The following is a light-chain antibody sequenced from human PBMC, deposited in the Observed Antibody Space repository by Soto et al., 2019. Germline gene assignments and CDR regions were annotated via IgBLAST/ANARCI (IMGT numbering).Light chain of an antibody. V-gene: IGLV2-23*01. CDR1: RSDFGSYNL. CDR3: CSYAGSSSPLV. J-gene: IGLJ1*01. Sequence: QSALTPPASVSRTPGQSITISCTGTRSDFGSYNLVSWYQQHPGKAPKLMIYEGSQRPSGVSNRFSGSKSGNTASLTISGLQAEDDPDYSCCSYAGSSSPLVFGTGTKVTDL. CDR2: EGS.